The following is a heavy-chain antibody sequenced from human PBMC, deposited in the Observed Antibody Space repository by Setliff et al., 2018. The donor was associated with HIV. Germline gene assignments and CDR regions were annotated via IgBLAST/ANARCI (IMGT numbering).Heavy chain of an antibody. J-gene: IGHJ6*03. CDR3: AKDAGVTGGLYRYYIDA. D-gene: IGHD3-9*01. CDR2: IYVSGKT. CDR1: GVSIDQNY. Sequence: ETLSLTCTVSGVSIDQNYWSWVRQPAGKGLEWIGRIYVSGKTNYNPSLKSRVTMSVDASKSQVSLKLTSVTAADTAVYFCAKDAGVTGGLYRYYIDAWGKGTTVTVSS. V-gene: IGHV4-4*07.